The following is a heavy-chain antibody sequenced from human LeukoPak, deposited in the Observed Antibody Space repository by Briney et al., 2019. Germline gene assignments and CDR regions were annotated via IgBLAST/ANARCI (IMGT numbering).Heavy chain of an antibody. CDR1: GFTFSNYG. D-gene: IGHD3-3*01. V-gene: IGHV3-21*01. Sequence: PGGSLRLSCAASGFTFSNYGMHWVRQAPGKGLEWVSSIDNSGTYIYYADSVKGRFTISRDNSKNSLYLQMNSLRAEDTAVYYCASANPILLDYYYYYYMDVWGKGTTVTVSS. CDR2: IDNSGTYI. J-gene: IGHJ6*03. CDR3: ASANPILLDYYYYYYMDV.